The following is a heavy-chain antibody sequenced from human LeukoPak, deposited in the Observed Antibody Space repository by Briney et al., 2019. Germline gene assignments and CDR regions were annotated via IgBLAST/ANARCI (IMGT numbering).Heavy chain of an antibody. Sequence: GGSLRLSCAASGFTFSSYGMHWVRQAPGKGLEWVAFIRYDGSNKYYADSVKGRFTISRDNSKTTLSLQMNSLRAEDTAVYYCAKAVGYSGSYPVDYWGQGTLVTVSS. J-gene: IGHJ4*02. D-gene: IGHD1-26*01. CDR3: AKAVGYSGSYPVDY. CDR2: IRYDGSNK. V-gene: IGHV3-30*02. CDR1: GFTFSSYG.